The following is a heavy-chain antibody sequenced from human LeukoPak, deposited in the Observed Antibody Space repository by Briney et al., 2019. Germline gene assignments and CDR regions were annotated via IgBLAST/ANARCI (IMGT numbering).Heavy chain of an antibody. CDR1: GYNLTNYG. J-gene: IGHJ5*02. CDR2: ISAYIGNT. D-gene: IGHD3-9*01. Sequence: ASVKVSCKASGYNLTNYGINWVRQAPGQGLEWMGWISAYIGNTIHAQKFQGRVTITADESTSTAYMELSSLRSEDTAVYYCTRDRDDILTGYNWFDPWGQGTLVTVSS. V-gene: IGHV1-18*01. CDR3: TRDRDDILTGYNWFDP.